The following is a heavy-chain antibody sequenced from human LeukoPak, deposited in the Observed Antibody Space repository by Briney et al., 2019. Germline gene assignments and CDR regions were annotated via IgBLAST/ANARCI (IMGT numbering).Heavy chain of an antibody. CDR3: ARLGSVAMPFDY. CDR1: GGSINNYY. D-gene: IGHD2-2*01. CDR2: SYNSGST. V-gene: IGHV4-59*08. Sequence: SETLSLTCTVSGGSINNYYWNWIRQPPGKGLEWIGYSYNSGSTNYNPSLKSRVNISVDTSKNQFSLNLSSVTAADTAVYYCARLGSVAMPFDYWGQGTLVTVSS. J-gene: IGHJ4*02.